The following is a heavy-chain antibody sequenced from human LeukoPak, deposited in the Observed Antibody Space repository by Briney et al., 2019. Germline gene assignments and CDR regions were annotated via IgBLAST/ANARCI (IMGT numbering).Heavy chain of an antibody. Sequence: SETLSLTCTVSGDSITSYYWHWIRQPPGQGLEWIGYIYYSGSTNYNPSLKSRVTISVDTSRKQFSLKLHSVTAADTAVYYCARDRGRATWFDPWGQGTVVTVSS. CDR3: ARDRGRATWFDP. V-gene: IGHV4-59*01. CDR1: GDSITSYY. J-gene: IGHJ5*02. CDR2: IYYSGST. D-gene: IGHD3-10*01.